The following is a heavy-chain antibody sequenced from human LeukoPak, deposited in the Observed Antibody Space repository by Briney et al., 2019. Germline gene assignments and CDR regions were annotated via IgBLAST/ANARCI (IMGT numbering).Heavy chain of an antibody. V-gene: IGHV3-23*01. D-gene: IGHD2-15*01. CDR1: GFTFSSYA. Sequence: GGSLRLSCAASGFTFSSYAMSWVRQAPGKGLEWVSAISGSGGSTYYADSVKGRFTISRDNSKNTLYLQMNSLRAEDTAVYYCAKGEGGYCSGGSCYSSAFDIWGQGTMVTVSS. CDR3: AKGEGGYCSGGSCYSSAFDI. J-gene: IGHJ3*02. CDR2: ISGSGGST.